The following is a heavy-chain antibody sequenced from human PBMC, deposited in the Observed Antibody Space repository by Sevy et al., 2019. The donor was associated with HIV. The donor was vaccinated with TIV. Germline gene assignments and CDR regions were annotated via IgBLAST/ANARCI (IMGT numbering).Heavy chain of an antibody. Sequence: GGSLRLSCAASGFTFSNAWMSWVRQAPRKGLEWVGRIKSKTDGGTTDYAAPVKGRFTISRDDSKNTLYLQMNSLKTEDTAVYYCTTLGRTYYYDSSGYFPYWGQGTLVTVSS. J-gene: IGHJ4*02. CDR3: TTLGRTYYYDSSGYFPY. CDR1: GFTFSNAW. CDR2: IKSKTDGGTT. D-gene: IGHD3-22*01. V-gene: IGHV3-15*01.